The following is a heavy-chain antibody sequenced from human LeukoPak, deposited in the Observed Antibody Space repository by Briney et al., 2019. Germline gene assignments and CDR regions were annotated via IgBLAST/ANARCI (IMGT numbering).Heavy chain of an antibody. CDR3: ARTYGDYGNPFDY. CDR2: INPNSGGT. CDR1: GYTFTGYY. D-gene: IGHD4-17*01. V-gene: IGHV1-2*02. Sequence: ASVKVSCKASGYTFTGYYMHWVRQAPGQGLEWMGWINPNSGGTNYAQKFQGRVTMTRDTSISTAYMELSRLRSDDTAVYYCARTYGDYGNPFDYWGQGTLVTVSS. J-gene: IGHJ4*02.